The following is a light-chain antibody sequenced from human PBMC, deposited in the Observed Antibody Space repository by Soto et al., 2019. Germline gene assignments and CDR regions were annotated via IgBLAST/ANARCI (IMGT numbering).Light chain of an antibody. V-gene: IGKV3-20*01. J-gene: IGKJ1*01. CDR1: QSISSFY. Sequence: EIVLMQSPGTLSLSPGERATLSCRASQSISSFYLAWYQQTPGQAPRLLIYDASSRAAGIPDRFSGGGSGTDFTLTISRLEPEDFGVYYCQQYGGSPRTFGQGTKVDIK. CDR3: QQYGGSPRT. CDR2: DAS.